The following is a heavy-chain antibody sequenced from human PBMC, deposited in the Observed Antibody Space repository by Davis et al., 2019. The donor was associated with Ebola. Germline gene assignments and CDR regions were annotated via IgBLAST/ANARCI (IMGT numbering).Heavy chain of an antibody. D-gene: IGHD3-3*01. Sequence: MPSETLSLTCSVSGYSISSGYYWGWIRQTPGKGLEWIGSIDHSGSTNYNPSLKSRVTISVDTSKNQFSLKLGSVTAADMAVYYCARRERFLEWPHRGGDYWGQGILVTVSS. CDR3: ARRERFLEWPHRGGDY. CDR2: IDHSGST. CDR1: GYSISSGYY. J-gene: IGHJ4*02. V-gene: IGHV4-38-2*01.